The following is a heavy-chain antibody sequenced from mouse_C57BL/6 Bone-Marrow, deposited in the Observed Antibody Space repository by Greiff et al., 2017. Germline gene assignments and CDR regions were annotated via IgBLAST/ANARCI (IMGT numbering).Heavy chain of an antibody. CDR3: TKTLIYCGTNY. CDR1: GFNIKDYY. V-gene: IGHV14-2*01. Sequence: EVQLQQSGAELVQPGASVKLSCTASGFNIKDYYIHWVKQRTEQGLEWIGRIDPEDGETKYAPKFQDKATITADTSSNTAYLQLSSLTSEDTAVYYCTKTLIYCGTNYGGQGTTPTVTA. J-gene: IGHJ2*01. D-gene: IGHD1-1*01. CDR2: IDPEDGET.